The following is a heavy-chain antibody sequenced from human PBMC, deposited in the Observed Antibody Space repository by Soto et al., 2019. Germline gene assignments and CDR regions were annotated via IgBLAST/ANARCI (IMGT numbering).Heavy chain of an antibody. CDR1: GYSFTSYW. D-gene: IGHD2-15*01. Sequence: GESLKISCKGSGYSFTSYWIGWVRQMPGKGLEWMGIIYPGDSDTRYSPSFQGQVTISADKSISTAYLQWSSLKASDTAMYYCARAIGYCSGASCYNPDYYYYGMDVWGQGTTVTVYS. J-gene: IGHJ6*02. V-gene: IGHV5-51*01. CDR3: ARAIGYCSGASCYNPDYYYYGMDV. CDR2: IYPGDSDT.